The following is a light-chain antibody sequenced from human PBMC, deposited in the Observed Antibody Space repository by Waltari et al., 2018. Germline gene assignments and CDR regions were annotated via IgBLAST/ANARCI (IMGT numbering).Light chain of an antibody. CDR1: QSISSW. CDR2: KAS. V-gene: IGKV1-5*03. J-gene: IGKJ1*01. CDR3: QQYNSYSRT. Sequence: DIQMTQSPSTLSASVGDRVNITCRASQSISSWLAWYQQKPGKAPKLLIYKASSLESGVPSRFSGSGSGTEFTLTISSLQPDDFATYYCQQYNSYSRTFGQGTKVEIK.